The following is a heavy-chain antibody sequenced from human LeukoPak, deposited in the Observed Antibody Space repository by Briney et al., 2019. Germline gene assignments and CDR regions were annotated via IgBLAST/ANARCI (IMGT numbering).Heavy chain of an antibody. Sequence: GGSLRLSCAASGFSFSNYAMAWVRQAPGKGLEWVSSISVSGGSTHYADSVKGRFTISRDNSKNTLYLQMNSLRAEDTAVYYCAGKVAGYNNRFDFRGQGTLVTVSS. J-gene: IGHJ5*01. CDR1: GFSFSNYA. CDR3: AGKVAGYNNRFDF. V-gene: IGHV3-23*01. CDR2: ISVSGGST. D-gene: IGHD6-19*01.